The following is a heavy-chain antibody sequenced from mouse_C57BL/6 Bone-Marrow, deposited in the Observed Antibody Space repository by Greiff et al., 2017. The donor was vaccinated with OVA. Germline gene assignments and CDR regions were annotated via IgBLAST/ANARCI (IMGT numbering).Heavy chain of an antibody. Sequence: DVKLQESGGGLVQPGGSMKLSCVASGFTFSNYWMNWVRQSPEKGLEWVAQIRLKSDNYATHYAESVKGRFTISRDDSKSSVYLQMNNLRAEDTGIYYCTDYYGSRAMDYWGQGTSVTVSS. CDR3: TDYYGSRAMDY. CDR2: IRLKSDNYAT. D-gene: IGHD1-1*01. J-gene: IGHJ4*01. CDR1: GFTFSNYW. V-gene: IGHV6-3*01.